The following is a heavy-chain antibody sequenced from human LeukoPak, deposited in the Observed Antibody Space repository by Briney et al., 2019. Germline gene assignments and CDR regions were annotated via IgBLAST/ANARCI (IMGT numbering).Heavy chain of an antibody. D-gene: IGHD3-16*01. Sequence: ASVKVSCKASGYTLTDYYLRWLRQAPGHGLKWMGWINPNSGSAHYAQRFQARVTMTRDTSIGSGYLALTGLASADTAVYYCARGRRILGGHEHAGDFFDFWGQGSLVTVSS. V-gene: IGHV1-2*02. CDR1: GYTLTDYY. CDR2: INPNSGSA. J-gene: IGHJ4*01. CDR3: ARGRRILGGHEHAGDFFDF.